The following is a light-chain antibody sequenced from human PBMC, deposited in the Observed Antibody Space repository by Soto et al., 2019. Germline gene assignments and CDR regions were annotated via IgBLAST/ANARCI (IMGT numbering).Light chain of an antibody. CDR2: AAS. CDR1: QDIRNY. V-gene: IGKV1-27*01. J-gene: IGKJ2*01. CDR3: QKYDYVPYT. Sequence: DIPMTQSPSSLSTSVGDTVTITCRASQDIRNYLAWYQQRPGKVPKLLIFAASTLHSGVPSRFSGSGFGTDFSLTISSLQPEDIATYYCQKYDYVPYTFGQGTKVEI.